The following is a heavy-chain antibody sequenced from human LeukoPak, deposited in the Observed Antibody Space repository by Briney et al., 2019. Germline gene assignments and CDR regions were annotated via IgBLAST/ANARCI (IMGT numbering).Heavy chain of an antibody. CDR2: ISTSSIYI. J-gene: IGHJ3*02. V-gene: IGHV3-21*04. Sequence: PGGSLRLSCAASGFTFSSYTMNWVRQAPGKGLEWVSSISTSSIYIYYADPVKGRFTISRDNAKNSLYLQMNSLRAEDTALYYCARDIVLIAVAVRGSFDIWGQGTMVTVSS. CDR3: ARDIVLIAVAVRGSFDI. D-gene: IGHD6-19*01. CDR1: GFTFSSYT.